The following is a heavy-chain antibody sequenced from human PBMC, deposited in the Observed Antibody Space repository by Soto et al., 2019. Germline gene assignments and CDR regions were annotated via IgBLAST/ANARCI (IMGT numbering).Heavy chain of an antibody. CDR1: GGSSSSSSYS. Sequence: QLQLQESGPGLVKPSETLSLTCTVSGGSSSSSSYSWGWIRRPPGQGLEWIGSIDYSGRTYYNPSLKSRVTISVDTSKYQFSLKLSSGTAADTAVYYCERLYCSSTSCLRDAFDIWGHGTMVTVSS. V-gene: IGHV4-39*01. CDR2: IDYSGRT. J-gene: IGHJ3*02. D-gene: IGHD2-2*01. CDR3: ERLYCSSTSCLRDAFDI.